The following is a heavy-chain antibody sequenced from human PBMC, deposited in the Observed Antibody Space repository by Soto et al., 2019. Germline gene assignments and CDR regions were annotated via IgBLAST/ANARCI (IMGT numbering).Heavy chain of an antibody. J-gene: IGHJ3*02. CDR3: ARHAPTVRGFTDCFDI. Sequence: GESLKISCKGSGYSFTIYWISWVRQMPGKGLEWMGRIDPSDSYTNYSPSFQGHVTISADKSISTAYLQWSSLKASDTAMYYCARHAPTVRGFTDCFDIWGQGTMVTVSS. V-gene: IGHV5-10-1*01. CDR1: GYSFTIYW. CDR2: IDPSDSYT. D-gene: IGHD3-10*01.